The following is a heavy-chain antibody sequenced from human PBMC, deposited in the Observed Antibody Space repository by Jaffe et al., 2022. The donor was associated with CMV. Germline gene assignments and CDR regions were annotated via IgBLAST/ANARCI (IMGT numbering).Heavy chain of an antibody. J-gene: IGHJ4*02. V-gene: IGHV4-59*01. CDR2: IYYSGST. D-gene: IGHD6-19*01. CDR1: GGSISSYY. Sequence: QVQLQESGPGLVKPSETLSLTCTVSGGSISSYYWSWIRQPPGKGLEWIGYIYYSGSTNYNPSLKSRVTISVDTSKNQFSLKLSSVTAADTAVYYCARKSSSGWLDYWGQGTLVTVSS. CDR3: ARKSSSGWLDY.